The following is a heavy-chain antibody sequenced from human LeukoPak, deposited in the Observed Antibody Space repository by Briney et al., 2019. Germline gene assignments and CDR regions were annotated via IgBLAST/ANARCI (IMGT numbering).Heavy chain of an antibody. D-gene: IGHD4-17*01. CDR1: GGSISTYY. Sequence: PSETLSLTCTVSGGSISTYYWSRIRQPPGKGLEWIGYIFNIGSTNFNPSLKSRVTISVDTSKNQFSLKVNSVTAADTAVYYCARVLVTTVTGAFDYWGQGTLVTVSS. V-gene: IGHV4-59*01. CDR2: IFNIGST. CDR3: ARVLVTTVTGAFDY. J-gene: IGHJ4*02.